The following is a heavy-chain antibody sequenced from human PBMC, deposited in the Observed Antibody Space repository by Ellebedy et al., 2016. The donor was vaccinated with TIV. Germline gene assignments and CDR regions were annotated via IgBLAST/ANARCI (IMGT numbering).Heavy chain of an antibody. D-gene: IGHD6-13*01. Sequence: SETLSLTCTVSGGSISSSSYYWSWIRQPPGKGLEWIGEINHSGSTNYNPSLKSRVTVSVDTSKNQFSLKLSSVTAADTAVYYCARSPGSWLVLGYFDYWGQGTLVTVSS. CDR2: INHSGST. J-gene: IGHJ4*02. CDR1: GGSISSSSYY. V-gene: IGHV4-39*07. CDR3: ARSPGSWLVLGYFDY.